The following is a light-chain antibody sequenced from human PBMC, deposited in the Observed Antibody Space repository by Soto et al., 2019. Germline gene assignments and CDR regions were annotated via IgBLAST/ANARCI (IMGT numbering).Light chain of an antibody. CDR3: RSYTSSSTPLV. CDR2: DVT. J-gene: IGLJ3*02. CDR1: SSDVGGYNY. V-gene: IGLV2-14*01. Sequence: QSALTQPASVSGSPGQSITIPCTGTSSDVGGYNYVSWYQQHPGKAPKLMIYDVTNRPSGVSNRFSGSKSGNTASLTISGLHAEDEADYYCRSYTSSSTPLVFGGGTQLTVL.